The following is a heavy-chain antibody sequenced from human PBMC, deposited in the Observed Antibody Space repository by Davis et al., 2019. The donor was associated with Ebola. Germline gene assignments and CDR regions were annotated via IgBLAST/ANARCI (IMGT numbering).Heavy chain of an antibody. Sequence: GESLKISCAASGFTFSSYSMNWVRQAPGKGLEWVSSISSSSSYIYYADSVKGRFTISRDNAKNSLYLQMNSLRAEDTAVYYCASWVGAARPPMDVWGRGTTVTVSS. V-gene: IGHV3-21*01. J-gene: IGHJ6*02. CDR2: ISSSSSYI. CDR3: ASWVGAARPPMDV. D-gene: IGHD6-6*01. CDR1: GFTFSSYS.